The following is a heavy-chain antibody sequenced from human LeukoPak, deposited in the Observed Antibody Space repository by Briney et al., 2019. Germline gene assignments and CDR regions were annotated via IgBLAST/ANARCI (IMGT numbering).Heavy chain of an antibody. J-gene: IGHJ4*02. V-gene: IGHV1-69*13. Sequence: ASVKVSCKASGGSFSNYAISWVRQAPGQGLEWMGGIIHVFGTATYAQKFQGRVTITADESTSTAYMELSSLRSEVTAVYYCARGEVPPHYFDYWGQGTLVTVSS. CDR1: GGSFSNYA. CDR2: IIHVFGTA. CDR3: ARGEVPPHYFDY.